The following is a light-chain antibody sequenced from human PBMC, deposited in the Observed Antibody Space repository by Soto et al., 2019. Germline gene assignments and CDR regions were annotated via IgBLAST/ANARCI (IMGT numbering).Light chain of an antibody. V-gene: IGKV3-11*01. CDR3: QQRTNWPPT. CDR2: SAS. J-gene: IGKJ4*01. Sequence: DILLTQSPATLSLSPGERATLSCRASQTVRNDLVWYLQQPGQAPRLLIYSASNRATGIPARFSGSRSGTEFPLTISSLEPEDFAVHYFQQRTNWPPTFRGATKVQFK. CDR1: QTVRND.